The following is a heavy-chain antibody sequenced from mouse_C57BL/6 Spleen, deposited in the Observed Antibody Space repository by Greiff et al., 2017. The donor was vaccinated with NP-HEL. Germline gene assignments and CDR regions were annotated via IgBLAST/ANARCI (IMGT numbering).Heavy chain of an antibody. Sequence: QVQLQQSGAELVKPGASVKISCKASGYAFSSYWMNWVKQRPGKGLEWIGQIYPGDGDTNYNGKFKGKATLTADTSSSTAYMQLSSLTSEDSAVYYCARSGGSSYNFDYWGQGTTLTVSS. CDR2: IYPGDGDT. CDR3: ARSGGSSYNFDY. V-gene: IGHV1-80*01. CDR1: GYAFSSYW. D-gene: IGHD1-1*01. J-gene: IGHJ2*01.